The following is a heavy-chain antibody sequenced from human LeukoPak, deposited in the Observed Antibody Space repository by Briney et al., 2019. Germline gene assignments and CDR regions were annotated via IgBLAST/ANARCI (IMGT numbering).Heavy chain of an antibody. J-gene: IGHJ3*02. CDR1: GGSISSYY. V-gene: IGHV4-34*01. Sequence: SETLSLTCTVSGGSISSYYWSWIRQPPGKGLEWIGEINHSGSTNYNPSLKSRVTISVDTSKNQFSLKLSSVTAADTAVYYCARGRYCSSTSCYKYAFDIWGQGTMVTVSS. CDR3: ARGRYCSSTSCYKYAFDI. D-gene: IGHD2-2*02. CDR2: INHSGST.